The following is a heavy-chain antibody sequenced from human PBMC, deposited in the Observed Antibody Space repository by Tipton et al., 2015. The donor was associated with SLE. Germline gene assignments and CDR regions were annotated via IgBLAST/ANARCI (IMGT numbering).Heavy chain of an antibody. CDR1: GGSISRYY. Sequence: TLSLTCTVSGGSISRYYWGWFRQPAGKGLEWIGRIYTGGNTKYNPSLESRVTLSVDASKDQLSLGLTSVTAADTAVYYCVVCSPSSCSYFDYWGQGRLVTVSS. V-gene: IGHV4-4*07. J-gene: IGHJ4*02. CDR3: VVCSPSSCSYFDY. D-gene: IGHD2-2*01. CDR2: IYTGGNT.